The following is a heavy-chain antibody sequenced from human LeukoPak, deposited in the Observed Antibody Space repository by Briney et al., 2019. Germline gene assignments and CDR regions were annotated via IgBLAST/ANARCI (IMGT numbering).Heavy chain of an antibody. CDR2: ISWNSGSI. CDR3: AKGSTYQPEDYMDV. J-gene: IGHJ6*03. Sequence: GGSLRLSCAASGFTFDDYAMRWVRQVPGKGLEWVSGISWNSGSIVYADSVEGRFTISRDNAKNSLFLQMNSLRAEDTALYFCAKGSTYQPEDYMDVWGKGTTVTISS. D-gene: IGHD3-16*01. V-gene: IGHV3-9*01. CDR1: GFTFDDYA.